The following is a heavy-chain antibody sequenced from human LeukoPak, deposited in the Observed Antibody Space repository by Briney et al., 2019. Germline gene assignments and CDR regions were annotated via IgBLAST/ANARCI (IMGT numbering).Heavy chain of an antibody. J-gene: IGHJ3*02. CDR1: GFTFSDYY. CDR3: ARRPRGGIGAFDI. D-gene: IGHD3-10*01. Sequence: PGGSLRLSCAASGFTFSDYYMSWIRQAPGKGLEWVSYISSSGSTIYYADSVRGRFTISRDNAKNTLYLQMNSLRAEDTAVYHCARRPRGGIGAFDIWGQGTMVTVSS. CDR2: ISSSGSTI. V-gene: IGHV3-11*04.